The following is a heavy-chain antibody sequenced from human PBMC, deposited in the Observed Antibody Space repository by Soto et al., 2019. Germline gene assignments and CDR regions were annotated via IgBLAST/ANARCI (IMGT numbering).Heavy chain of an antibody. J-gene: IGHJ5*02. CDR1: GGSFSGYS. CDR2: INHSGST. D-gene: IGHD3-3*01. Sequence: QVQLQQWGAGLLKPSETLSLTCAVYGGSFSGYSWSWIRQPPGKGLEWIGEINHSGSTNYNPSLKSRVTISVDTSMNQFSLKQSSVTAADTAVYYCGRDYDFWSGYVMGFDPWGQGTLVTVSS. CDR3: GRDYDFWSGYVMGFDP. V-gene: IGHV4-34*01.